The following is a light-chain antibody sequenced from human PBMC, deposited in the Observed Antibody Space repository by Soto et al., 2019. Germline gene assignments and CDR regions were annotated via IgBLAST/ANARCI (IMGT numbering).Light chain of an antibody. CDR1: SSNIGAGYD. V-gene: IGLV1-40*01. CDR2: GNS. Sequence: QSVLKQPPSVPGAPGPRVTISCTGSSSNIGAGYDVHWYQQLPGTAPKLLIYGNSNRPSGVPDRFSGSKSGTSASLAITGLQAEDEADYYCQSYDSSLSGVVFGGGTKLTVL. J-gene: IGLJ2*01. CDR3: QSYDSSLSGVV.